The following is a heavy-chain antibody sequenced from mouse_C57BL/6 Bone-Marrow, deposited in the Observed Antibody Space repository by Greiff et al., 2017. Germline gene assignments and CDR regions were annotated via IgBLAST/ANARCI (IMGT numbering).Heavy chain of an antibody. CDR2: ISNGGGST. J-gene: IGHJ2*01. CDR3: ARDPLDY. V-gene: IGHV5-12*01. Sequence: EVQLVESGGGLVQPGGSLKLSCAASGFTFSDSYMYWVRQTPEKRLEWVAYISNGGGSTYYPDTVKGRFTISRDNAKNTLYLQMSRLKSEDTAMYYCARDPLDYWGQGTTLTVSS. CDR1: GFTFSDSY.